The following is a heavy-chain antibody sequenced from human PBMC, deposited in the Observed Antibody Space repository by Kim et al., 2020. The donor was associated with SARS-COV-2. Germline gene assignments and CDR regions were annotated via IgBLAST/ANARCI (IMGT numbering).Heavy chain of an antibody. V-gene: IGHV4-34*01. J-gene: IGHJ4*02. CDR3: ARNGIKYSSSPRYYFDY. Sequence: LKSRVTISVDTSKNQFSLKLSSVTAADTAVYYCARNGIKYSSSPRYYFDYWGQGTLVTVSS. D-gene: IGHD6-6*01.